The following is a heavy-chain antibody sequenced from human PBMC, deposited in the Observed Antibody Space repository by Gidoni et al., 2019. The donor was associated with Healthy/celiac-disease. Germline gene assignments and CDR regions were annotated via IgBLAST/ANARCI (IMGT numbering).Heavy chain of an antibody. CDR3: ARDKKTTGTQDITGYYYYYGMDV. J-gene: IGHJ6*02. D-gene: IGHD4-17*01. CDR1: GFTFSSYD. CDR2: IGTAGDT. Sequence: EVQLVESGGGLVQPGGSLRLSCAASGFTFSSYDMHWVRQATGQGLEWVSAIGTAGDTYYPGSVKGRFTISRENAKNALYLKMNSLRAGDTAVYYCARDKKTTGTQDITGYYYYYGMDVWGQGTTVTVSS. V-gene: IGHV3-13*01.